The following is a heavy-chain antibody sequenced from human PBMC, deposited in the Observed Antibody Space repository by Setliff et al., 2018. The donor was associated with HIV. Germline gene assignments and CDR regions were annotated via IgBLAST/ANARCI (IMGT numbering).Heavy chain of an antibody. CDR3: TRRRRAPGIEDLEAY. CDR1: GYSFTNYW. CDR2: IYPGDFVT. D-gene: IGHD1-26*01. V-gene: IGHV5-51*01. J-gene: IGHJ4*02. Sequence: PGESLKISCQASGYSFTNYWIGWVRQMPGKGLEWIGVIYPGDFVTRYGPSFQGQVFISADRSITTAYLQWGSLKASDTAMYYCTRRRRAPGIEDLEAYWGQGTLVTVSS.